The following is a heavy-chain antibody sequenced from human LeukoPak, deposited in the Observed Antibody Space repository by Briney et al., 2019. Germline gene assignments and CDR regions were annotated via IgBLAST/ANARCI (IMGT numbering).Heavy chain of an antibody. D-gene: IGHD3-10*01. J-gene: IGHJ4*02. V-gene: IGHV3-30*03. CDR1: GFTFSTYG. CDR3: ARDLSPVVRASPMGY. Sequence: GGSLRLSCAASGFTFSTYGMHWVRQAPGKGLEWVALITYDGYYKYYSDSVKGRITISSDTSKNTLSLQMNSLRAEDTAVYYCARDLSPVVRASPMGYWGQGTLVTVSS. CDR2: ITYDGYYK.